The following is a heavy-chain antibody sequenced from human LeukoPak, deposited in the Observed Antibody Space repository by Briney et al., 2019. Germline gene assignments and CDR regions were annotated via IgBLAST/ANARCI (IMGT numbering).Heavy chain of an antibody. CDR1: GYTFTSFY. J-gene: IGHJ4*02. V-gene: IGHV1-46*01. Sequence: GASVKVSCKASGYTFTSFYMHWVRQAPGQGPEWMGIINPSGGSTNFAQKFQGRVTMTRDTSISTAYMELSRLRSDDTAVYYCASEAMGSITMVRGVMDYWGQGTLVTVSS. D-gene: IGHD3-10*01. CDR2: INPSGGST. CDR3: ASEAMGSITMVRGVMDY.